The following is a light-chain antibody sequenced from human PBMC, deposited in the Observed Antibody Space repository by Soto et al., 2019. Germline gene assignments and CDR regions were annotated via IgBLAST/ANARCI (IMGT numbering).Light chain of an antibody. Sequence: QSVLTQPPSVSGAPGQRVTISCTGSSSNIGAGYNVYWYQQLPGSAPKLVIYGNNNRPSGVPDRFSGSKSGTSASLAITGLQAEDEADYHCQSYDSSLSAVVFGGGTKLTVL. CDR1: SSNIGAGYN. J-gene: IGLJ2*01. V-gene: IGLV1-40*01. CDR2: GNN. CDR3: QSYDSSLSAVV.